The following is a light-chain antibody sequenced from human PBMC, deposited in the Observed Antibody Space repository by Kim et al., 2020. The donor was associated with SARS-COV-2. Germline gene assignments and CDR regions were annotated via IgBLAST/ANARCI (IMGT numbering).Light chain of an antibody. CDR2: QDS. CDR1: KLGDKY. CDR3: QAWDSSTVV. J-gene: IGLJ2*01. Sequence: SVSPGQTASITCSGDKLGDKYACWYQQMPGQSPVLVIYQDSKRPSGIPERFSGSNSGNTATLSISGTQAMDEADYYCQAWDSSTVVFGGGTQLTVI. V-gene: IGLV3-1*01.